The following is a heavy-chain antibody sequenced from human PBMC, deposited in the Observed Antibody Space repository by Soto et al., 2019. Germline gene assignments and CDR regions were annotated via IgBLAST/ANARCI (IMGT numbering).Heavy chain of an antibody. CDR2: IVPLFGTP. D-gene: IGHD5-12*01. V-gene: IGHV1-69*01. CDR1: GGTFSDLA. J-gene: IGHJ4*02. CDR3: ASERVAEMATGGYFDN. Sequence: QVHLVQSGAEVQKPGSSVKVSCKTSGGTFSDLAFSWVRQAPGQGLEWVGGIVPLFGTPDYSQKFQGRVTINADESSSTVYMELRSLRSEDTAVYYCASERVAEMATGGYFDNWGQGTLVTVSS.